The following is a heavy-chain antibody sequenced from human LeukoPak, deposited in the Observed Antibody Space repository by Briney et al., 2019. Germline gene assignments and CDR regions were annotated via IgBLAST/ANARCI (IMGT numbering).Heavy chain of an antibody. D-gene: IGHD2-21*02. J-gene: IGHJ1*01. CDR3: TSWGDTTAEYFQR. V-gene: IGHV3-7*01. CDR2: INPDGRET. CDR1: GFTFNRCW. Sequence: SGGSLRLSCVVSGFTFNRCWMNWVRQAPGKGLEWVAHINPDGRETYYVDSVKGRFTISRDNAQNSMYLQMNSLRVEDTAVYYCTSWGDTTAEYFQRWGQGTLVTVSS.